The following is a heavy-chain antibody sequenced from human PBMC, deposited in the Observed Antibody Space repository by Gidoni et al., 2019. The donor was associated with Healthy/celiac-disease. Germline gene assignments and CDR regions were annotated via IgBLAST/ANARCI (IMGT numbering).Heavy chain of an antibody. J-gene: IGHJ4*02. CDR3: ASSTAARLYYFDY. V-gene: IGHV4-59*01. CDR2: IYYSGST. D-gene: IGHD6-6*01. CDR1: GVSISSYY. Sequence: QVQLQESGPGLVKPSETLSLTCTVSGVSISSYYWSWIRQPPGKGLEWIGYIYYSGSTNYNPSLKSRVTISVDTSKNQFSLKLSSVTAADTAVYYCASSTAARLYYFDYWGQGTLVTVSS.